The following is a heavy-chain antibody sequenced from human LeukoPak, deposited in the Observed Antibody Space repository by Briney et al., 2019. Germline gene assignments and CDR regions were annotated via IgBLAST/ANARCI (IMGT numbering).Heavy chain of an antibody. D-gene: IGHD3-9*01. V-gene: IGHV4-39*01. Sequence: SETLSLTCTVSGGSISSSSYYWGWIRQPPGKGLEWIGSIYYSGSTYYNPFLKSRVTISVDTSKNQFSLKLSSVTAADTAVYYCARHGLTAGWFDPWGQGTLVTVSS. CDR1: GGSISSSSYY. J-gene: IGHJ5*02. CDR3: ARHGLTAGWFDP. CDR2: IYYSGST.